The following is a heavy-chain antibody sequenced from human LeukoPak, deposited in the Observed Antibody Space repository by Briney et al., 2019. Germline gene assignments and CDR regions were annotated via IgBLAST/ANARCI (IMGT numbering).Heavy chain of an antibody. V-gene: IGHV1-18*01. Sequence: GASVKVSCKASGYTFTSYGISWVRQAPGQGLEWMGWISAYNGNTNYAQKLQDRVTMTTDTSTSKDYMELRSLRSDDTAVYYCARDLQEAARPWYYHYDYYMDVWGKGTTVTVSS. D-gene: IGHD6-6*01. CDR2: ISAYNGNT. J-gene: IGHJ6*03. CDR1: GYTFTSYG. CDR3: ARDLQEAARPWYYHYDYYMDV.